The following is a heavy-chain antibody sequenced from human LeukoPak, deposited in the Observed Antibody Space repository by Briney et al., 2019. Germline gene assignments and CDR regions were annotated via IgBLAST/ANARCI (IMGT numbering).Heavy chain of an antibody. CDR3: ARGPPSKITMVRGPSLDLDY. Sequence: ASVKVSCKASGYTFTSYGISWVRQAPGQGLEWMGWISAYNGNTNYAQKLQGRVTMTTDTSTSTAYMELRSLRSDDTAVYYCARGPPSKITMVRGPSLDLDYWGQGTLVTVSS. CDR2: ISAYNGNT. J-gene: IGHJ4*02. D-gene: IGHD3-10*01. CDR1: GYTFTSYG. V-gene: IGHV1-18*01.